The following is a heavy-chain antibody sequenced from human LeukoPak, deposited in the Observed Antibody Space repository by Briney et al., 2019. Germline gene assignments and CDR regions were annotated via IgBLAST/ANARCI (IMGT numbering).Heavy chain of an antibody. V-gene: IGHV1-2*02. D-gene: IGHD7-27*01. J-gene: IGHJ4*02. CDR2: INPNSGGT. Sequence: GASVKVSCKASGYTFTAIYIHWVRQTPGQGLEWMGWINPNSGGTNFAQKFQGSVTMTRDTSISTAYMELSRLGSDDTAVYYCARGPATGDFDYWGQGTLVTVSS. CDR1: GYTFTAIY. CDR3: ARGPATGDFDY.